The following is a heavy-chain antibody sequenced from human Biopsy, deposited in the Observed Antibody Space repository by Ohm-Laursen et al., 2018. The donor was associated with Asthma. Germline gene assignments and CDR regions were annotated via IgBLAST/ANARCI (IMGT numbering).Heavy chain of an antibody. J-gene: IGHJ5*02. CDR3: ARASVAASSSWFDP. CDR2: IHKNGIG. D-gene: IGHD6-19*01. Sequence: SETLSLTCTVSNGSISSNFYYWGWIRQPPGKGLEWVGSIHKNGIGYYKSSLKSRLTISVDTSKNQFSLKVTSVTAADTAVYYCARASVAASSSWFDPWGQGTLVTVSS. V-gene: IGHV4-39*01. CDR1: NGSISSNFYY.